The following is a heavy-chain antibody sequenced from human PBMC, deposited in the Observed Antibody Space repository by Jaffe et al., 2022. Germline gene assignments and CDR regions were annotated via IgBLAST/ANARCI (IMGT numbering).Heavy chain of an antibody. CDR3: AKDRLDNTMITFGGVIAPLPFDY. D-gene: IGHD3-16*02. CDR1: GFTFSSYA. CDR2: ISGSGGST. V-gene: IGHV3-23*01. Sequence: EVQLLESGGGLVQPGGSLRLSCAASGFTFSSYAMSWVRQAPGKGLEWVSAISGSGGSTYYADSVKGRFTISRDNSKNTLYLQMNSLRAEDTAVYYCAKDRLDNTMITFGGVIAPLPFDYWGQGTLVTVSS. J-gene: IGHJ4*02.